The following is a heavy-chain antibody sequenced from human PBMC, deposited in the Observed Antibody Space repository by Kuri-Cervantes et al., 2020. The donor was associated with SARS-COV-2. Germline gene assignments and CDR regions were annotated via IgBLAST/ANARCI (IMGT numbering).Heavy chain of an antibody. CDR2: TNPSGGST. CDR3: AREGRNIDYYYGMDV. Sequence: ASVQISCKASGYTFTSYYMHWVRQDPGQGLEWMGRTNPSGGSTSYAQKFQGRVTMTRDTSTSTVYMELSSLRSEDTAVYYCAREGRNIDYYYGMDVWGQGTTVTVSS. J-gene: IGHJ6*02. V-gene: IGHV1-46*01. CDR1: GYTFTSYY. D-gene: IGHD1-14*01.